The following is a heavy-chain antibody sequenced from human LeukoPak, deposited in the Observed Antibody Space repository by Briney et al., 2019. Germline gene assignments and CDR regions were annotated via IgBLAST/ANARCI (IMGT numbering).Heavy chain of an antibody. Sequence: GRSLRLSCAASGFTFDDYAMHWVRQAPGKGLEWVSGISWNSGSIGYADSVKGRFTISRDNAKNSLYLQMNSLRAEDTAVYYCGCMTPFDLWGRGTLVTVSS. CDR1: GFTFDDYA. CDR2: ISWNSGSI. CDR3: GCMTPFDL. V-gene: IGHV3-9*01. D-gene: IGHD2-15*01. J-gene: IGHJ2*01.